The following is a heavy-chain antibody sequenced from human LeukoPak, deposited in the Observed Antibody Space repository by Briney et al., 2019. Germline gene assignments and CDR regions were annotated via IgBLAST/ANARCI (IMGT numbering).Heavy chain of an antibody. Sequence: SETLSLTCTVSGGSISSYYWSWIRQPAGKGLEWIGRIYTSGSTNYNPSLKSRVTMSVDTSKNQFSLKLSSVTAADTAVYYCARERYCSSTSCYIGRAFDVWGQGTMVTVSS. CDR3: ARERYCSSTSCYIGRAFDV. CDR1: GGSISSYY. CDR2: IYTSGST. D-gene: IGHD2-2*02. V-gene: IGHV4-4*07. J-gene: IGHJ3*01.